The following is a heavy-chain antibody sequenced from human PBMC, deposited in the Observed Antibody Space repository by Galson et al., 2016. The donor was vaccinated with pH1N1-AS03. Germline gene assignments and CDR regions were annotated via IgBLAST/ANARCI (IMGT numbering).Heavy chain of an antibody. CDR2: IYWNDDE. Sequence: PALVKPPQTLTLTCTFSGFSLRTGGEGVGWLRQPPGKALEWLALIYWNDDERYSPSLKSRLTITKDTSKNRVVLTMTNMDPVDTATYYCAHRGDSGGWFRFYLGAGGQGILVTVSS. D-gene: IGHD6-19*01. CDR3: AHRGDSGGWFRFYLGA. J-gene: IGHJ4*02. CDR1: GFSLRTGGEG. V-gene: IGHV2-5*01.